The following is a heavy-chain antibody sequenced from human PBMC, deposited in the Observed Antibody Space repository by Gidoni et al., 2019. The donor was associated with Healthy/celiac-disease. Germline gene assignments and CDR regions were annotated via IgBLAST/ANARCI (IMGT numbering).Heavy chain of an antibody. V-gene: IGHV1-69*06. CDR1: VGTFSSYA. J-gene: IGHJ5*02. Sequence: QVQLVQSGAEVKKPGSSVKVSCKASVGTFSSYAISWVRQAPGQGLEWMGGIIPIFGTANDEQKFQGRVKITADKSTSTAYMELSSLRSEDTAVYYCARGLPTRDNWFDPWGQGTLVTVSS. CDR3: ARGLPTRDNWFDP. CDR2: IIPIFGTA. D-gene: IGHD4-17*01.